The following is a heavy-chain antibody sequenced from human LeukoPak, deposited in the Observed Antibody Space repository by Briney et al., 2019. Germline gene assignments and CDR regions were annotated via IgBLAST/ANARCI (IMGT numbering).Heavy chain of an antibody. CDR2: IWYDGSNK. CDR1: GFTFDDYA. CDR3: ARGRWDTGGLHGLDV. D-gene: IGHD2-8*02. J-gene: IGHJ6*02. Sequence: SGGSLRLSCAASGFTFDDYAMHWVRQAPGKGLEWVAVIWYDGSNKYYADSVKGRFTISRDNSQNTLYLQGNNLRAEDTAVYCCARGRWDTGGLHGLDVWGQGTTVTVSS. V-gene: IGHV3-33*08.